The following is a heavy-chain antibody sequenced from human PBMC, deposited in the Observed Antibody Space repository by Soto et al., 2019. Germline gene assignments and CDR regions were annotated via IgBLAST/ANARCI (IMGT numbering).Heavy chain of an antibody. CDR3: AKXXRQWLVTSDFNY. J-gene: IGHJ4*02. V-gene: IGHV3-30*03. CDR2: VSHDGRNT. D-gene: IGHD6-19*01. Sequence: VQLVESGGGVVQPGRSLRLSCAASGFTFSDYAMHWVRQAPGKGLEWVAVVSHDGRNTHYADSVKGRFTISRDSXXXXXXXXXXXXXXXXXXXYYCAKXXRQWLVTSDFNYWGQGALVTVSS. CDR1: GFTFSDYA.